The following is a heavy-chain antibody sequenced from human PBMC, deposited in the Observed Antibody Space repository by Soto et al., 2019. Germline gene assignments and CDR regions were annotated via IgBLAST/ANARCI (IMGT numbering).Heavy chain of an antibody. D-gene: IGHD2-21*02. CDR2: MYNTGST. J-gene: IGHJ6*02. V-gene: IGHV4-59*01. Sequence: QVQLQESGPGLVKPSETLSLTCTVSGGTISRYYWSWIRQPPGKGLEWIGYMYNTGSTVYNPSFNSRVTKSVDTSRNQFSLMLSSVTAADTAVYYCARDLWGYCGTDCYPLDVWGQGTTVTVSS. CDR3: ARDLWGYCGTDCYPLDV. CDR1: GGTISRYY.